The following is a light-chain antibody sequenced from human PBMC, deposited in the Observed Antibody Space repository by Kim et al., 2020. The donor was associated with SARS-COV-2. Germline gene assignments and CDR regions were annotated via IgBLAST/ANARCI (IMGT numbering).Light chain of an antibody. V-gene: IGKV1-39*01. CDR1: QSISTY. CDR2: AAS. CDR3: QQSYSTPYT. J-gene: IGKJ2*01. Sequence: DIQMTQSPSSLSASVGDRVTITCRASQSISTYLNWYQQKPGKAPKLLISAASSLQSGVPSRFSGGVSGTDFTLTISSLQPEDFATYYCQQSYSTPYTFGQGTKLEI.